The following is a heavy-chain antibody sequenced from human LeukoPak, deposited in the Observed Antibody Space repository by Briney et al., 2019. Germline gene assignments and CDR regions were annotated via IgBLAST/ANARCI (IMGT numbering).Heavy chain of an antibody. J-gene: IGHJ4*02. CDR1: GFTFSSYS. V-gene: IGHV3-48*02. CDR3: ARDRGDYYGSGSLDY. CDR2: ISSSSSTI. Sequence: GGSLRLSCAASGFTFSSYSMNWVRQAPGKGLEWVSYISSSSSTIYYADSVKGRFTISRDNAKNSLYLQMNSLRDEDTAVYYCARDRGDYYGSGSLDYWGQGTLVTVSS. D-gene: IGHD3-10*01.